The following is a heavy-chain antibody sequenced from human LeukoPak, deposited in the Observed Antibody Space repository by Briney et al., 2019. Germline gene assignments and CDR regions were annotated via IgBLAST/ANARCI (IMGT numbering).Heavy chain of an antibody. CDR2: ISSGSSYI. Sequence: GGSLRLSCAASGFSFSDYNMNWVRQAPGKGLEWVSSISSGSSYIYYADSVKGQFTVSRDNAKNSLYLQMNSLRAEDTAVYYCARDREQWLVRRFDYWGQGTLVTVSS. V-gene: IGHV3-21*06. J-gene: IGHJ4*02. D-gene: IGHD6-19*01. CDR1: GFSFSDYN. CDR3: ARDREQWLVRRFDY.